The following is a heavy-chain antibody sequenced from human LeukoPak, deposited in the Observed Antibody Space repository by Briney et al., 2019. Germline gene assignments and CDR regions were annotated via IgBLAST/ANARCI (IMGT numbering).Heavy chain of an antibody. V-gene: IGHV3-7*01. J-gene: IGHJ4*02. CDR2: INPAGTET. D-gene: IGHD3-10*01. Sequence: GGSLRLSCAASGFSFSAYWMTWVRQAPGTGLEWVANINPAGTETYYVDPVKGRFTVSRDNAKNLLYLQMNSLRAEDTAVYHCARFGYVAVVDVWGQGTLVTVSS. CDR1: GFSFSAYW. CDR3: ARFGYVAVVDV.